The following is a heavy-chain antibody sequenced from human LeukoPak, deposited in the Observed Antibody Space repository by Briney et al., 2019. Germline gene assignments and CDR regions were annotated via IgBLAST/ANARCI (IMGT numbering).Heavy chain of an antibody. Sequence: SETLSLTCAVYGGSFSGYYWSWIRQPPGKGLEWIGEINHSGSTNYNPSLKSRVTISVDTSKNQFSLKLSSVTAADTAVYYCARALSDGPCNYWGQGTLVTVSS. CDR3: ARALSDGPCNY. CDR1: GGSFSGYY. CDR2: INHSGST. D-gene: IGHD2-21*02. V-gene: IGHV4-34*01. J-gene: IGHJ4*02.